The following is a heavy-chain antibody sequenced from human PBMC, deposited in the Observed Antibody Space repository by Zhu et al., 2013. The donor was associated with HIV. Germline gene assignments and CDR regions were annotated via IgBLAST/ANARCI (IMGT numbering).Heavy chain of an antibody. CDR3: ARDYYDSSGFGAFDI. CDR1: GYTFTGYY. Sequence: QVQLVQSGAEVKKPGASVKVSCKTSGYTFTGYYIHWVRQAPGQGLEWMGWINPNSGGTNYAQEFQGRVTMTRDTSISTVYMELSRLRSDDTAVYYCARDYYDSSGFGAFDIWGQGTMVTVSS. D-gene: IGHD3-22*01. V-gene: IGHV1-2*02. CDR2: INPNSGGT. J-gene: IGHJ3*02.